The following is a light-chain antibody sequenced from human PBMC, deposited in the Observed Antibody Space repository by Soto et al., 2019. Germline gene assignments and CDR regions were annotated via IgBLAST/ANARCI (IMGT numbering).Light chain of an antibody. V-gene: IGKV3-15*01. Sequence: EIVLTQSPATLSVSPGERATLSCRASQSVRSNLAWYQQKPGQGPRLLIFGASTRATNIPARFSGSGSGTEFTLTISSLQSEDFAVYYCQQYDSSPRTFGQGTRVEIK. CDR1: QSVRSN. CDR2: GAS. J-gene: IGKJ1*01. CDR3: QQYDSSPRT.